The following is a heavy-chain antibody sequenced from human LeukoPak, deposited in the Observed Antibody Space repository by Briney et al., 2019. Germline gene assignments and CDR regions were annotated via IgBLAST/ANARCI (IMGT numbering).Heavy chain of an antibody. D-gene: IGHD2-15*01. V-gene: IGHV3-21*01. J-gene: IGHJ4*02. Sequence: PGGSLRLSCAGSGFNFGTSTMNWARQAPGKGLEWVSSISDDGRDTHYSDSVRGRFTISRDNAETSLYLQMNSLRAEDTAIYFCLRGDTRDYWGQGALVTVSS. CDR2: ISDDGRDT. CDR3: LRGDTRDY. CDR1: GFNFGTST.